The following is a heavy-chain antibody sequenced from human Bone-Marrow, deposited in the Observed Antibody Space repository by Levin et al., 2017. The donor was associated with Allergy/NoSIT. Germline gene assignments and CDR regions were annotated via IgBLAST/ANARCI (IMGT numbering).Heavy chain of an antibody. CDR1: GASIRSAY. V-gene: IGHV4-59*01. Sequence: ASQTLSLTCTVSGASIRSAYWSWIRQPPGKGLEWIGYIYYSGSTKYNPSLKSRVTISVDTSKNQFSLNLGSVTAADTAVYYCAKTPSTGFDPWGQGTLVTVST. J-gene: IGHJ5*02. CDR2: IYYSGST. D-gene: IGHD6-6*01. CDR3: AKTPSTGFDP.